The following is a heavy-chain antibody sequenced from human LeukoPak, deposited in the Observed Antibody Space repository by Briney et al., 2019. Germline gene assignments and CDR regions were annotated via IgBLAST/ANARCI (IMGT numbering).Heavy chain of an antibody. J-gene: IGHJ4*02. CDR1: GFTFNIFG. CDR2: IRNDGTHE. V-gene: IGHV3-30*02. D-gene: IGHD3-22*01. CDR3: AKDPKNNGYSDGSFDY. Sequence: GGSLRLSCTASGFTFNIFGMYWVRQAPGKGLEWVAFIRNDGTHEKYGDSVKGRFTISRDNSKNTLYLLMNSLRGEDTAIYYCAKDPKNNGYSDGSFDYWGQETLVSVS.